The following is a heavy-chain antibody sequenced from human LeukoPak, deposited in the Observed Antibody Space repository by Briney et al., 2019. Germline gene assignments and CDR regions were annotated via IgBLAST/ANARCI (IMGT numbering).Heavy chain of an antibody. CDR1: GYTFTSYG. J-gene: IGHJ4*02. CDR2: ISAYNGNT. Sequence: ASVKVSCKASGYTFTSYGISWVRQAPGQGLEWMGWISAYNGNTNYAQKLQGRVTMTTDTSTSTAYMELRSLRSDDTAVYYCARVTSEDYGDYGPFDYWGQGTLVTVSS. CDR3: ARVTSEDYGDYGPFDY. D-gene: IGHD4-17*01. V-gene: IGHV1-18*01.